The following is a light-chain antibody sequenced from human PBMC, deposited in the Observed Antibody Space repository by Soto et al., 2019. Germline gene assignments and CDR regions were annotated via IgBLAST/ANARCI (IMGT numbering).Light chain of an antibody. V-gene: IGKV1-8*01. J-gene: IGKJ5*01. CDR2: GAS. CDR3: QQYYSYPLT. Sequence: AIRMTQSPSSFSASTGDRVTITCRASQGISNYLAWYQQEPGKAPKLLIYGASTLQSGVPSRFSGSGSGTDFTLTISCLQSEDFATYYCQQYYSYPLTFGQGTRLEIK. CDR1: QGISNY.